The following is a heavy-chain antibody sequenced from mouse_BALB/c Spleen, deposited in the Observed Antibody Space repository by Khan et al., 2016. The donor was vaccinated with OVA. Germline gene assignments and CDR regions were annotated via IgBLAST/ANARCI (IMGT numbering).Heavy chain of an antibody. CDR3: ARMDTTSLDY. V-gene: IGHV1-77*01. Sequence: QVQLQQSGTELARPGASVKLSCKASGYTFTDYYITWVKQRTGQGLERNGEIYPGSGNTYYNEKLKGKATLTADKSSNTAYMQLSSLTSEDSAVYFCARMDTTSLDYWGQGTTLTVSS. J-gene: IGHJ2*01. D-gene: IGHD2-3*01. CDR2: IYPGSGNT. CDR1: GYTFTDYY.